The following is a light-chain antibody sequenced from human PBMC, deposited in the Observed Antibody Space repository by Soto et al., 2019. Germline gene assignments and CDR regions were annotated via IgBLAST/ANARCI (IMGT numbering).Light chain of an antibody. J-gene: IGKJ1*01. CDR1: QSVNSGY. V-gene: IGKV3-20*01. CDR3: HQYGFSPAT. CDR2: GVS. Sequence: EIVLTQSPDTLSLSPGERATLSCRASQSVNSGYIAWYRQKPGQAPKLLIFGVSTRATGIPDRFRGSGSGTDFTLTISRLEPDDFAVYFCHQYGFSPATFGPWTKVDVK.